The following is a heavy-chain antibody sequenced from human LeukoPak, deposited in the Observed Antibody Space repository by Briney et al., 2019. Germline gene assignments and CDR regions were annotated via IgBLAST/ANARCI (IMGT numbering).Heavy chain of an antibody. V-gene: IGHV1-69*04. J-gene: IGHJ3*02. Sequence: ASVKVSCKASGGTFSSYAISWVRQAPGQGLKWMGRIIPILGIANYAQKFQGRVTITADKSTSTAYMELSSLRSEDTAVYYCARAEQLVRAFDIWGQGTMVTVSS. CDR2: IIPILGIA. CDR3: ARAEQLVRAFDI. D-gene: IGHD6-13*01. CDR1: GGTFSSYA.